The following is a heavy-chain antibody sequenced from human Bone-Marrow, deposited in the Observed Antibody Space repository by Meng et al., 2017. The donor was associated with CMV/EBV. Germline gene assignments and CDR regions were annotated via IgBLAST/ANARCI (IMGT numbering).Heavy chain of an antibody. Sequence: SETLSLTCTVSGGSISSSIYYWGWIRQPPGKGLEWIGSIYYSGSTYYNPSLKSRVTISVDTSKNHFSLKLSSVTAADTAVYYCAREPFLGTSGPFDIWGQGTMVTVSS. CDR3: AREPFLGTSGPFDI. J-gene: IGHJ3*02. CDR2: IYYSGST. V-gene: IGHV4-39*07. CDR1: GGSISSSIYY. D-gene: IGHD1-14*01.